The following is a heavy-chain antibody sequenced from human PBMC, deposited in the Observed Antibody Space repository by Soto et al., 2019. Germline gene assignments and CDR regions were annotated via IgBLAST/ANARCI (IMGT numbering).Heavy chain of an antibody. CDR2: ISPDGRTT. Sequence: SLRLSCAASGFSFSHYWRHWVRQAPGKGLVWVSRISPDGRTTTYADSVKGRFTIPRDNAKSTLYLQMNSLTVEDGAVYYCADSWLPTSYWGPGTLVTVSS. CDR3: ADSWLPTSY. V-gene: IGHV3-74*01. D-gene: IGHD3-10*01. J-gene: IGHJ4*02. CDR1: GFSFSHYW.